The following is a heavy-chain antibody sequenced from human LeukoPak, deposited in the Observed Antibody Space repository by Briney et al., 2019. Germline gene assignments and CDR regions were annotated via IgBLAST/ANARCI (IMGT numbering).Heavy chain of an antibody. Sequence: PSETLSLTCAVYGGSFSGYYWSWIRQPPGKGLEWIGETNHSGSTNYNPSLKSRVTISVDTSKNQFSLKLSSVTAADTAVYYCARNPPRYYDSSGPSRNWGQGTLVTVSS. D-gene: IGHD3-22*01. CDR1: GGSFSGYY. CDR2: TNHSGST. J-gene: IGHJ4*02. CDR3: ARNPPRYYDSSGPSRN. V-gene: IGHV4-34*01.